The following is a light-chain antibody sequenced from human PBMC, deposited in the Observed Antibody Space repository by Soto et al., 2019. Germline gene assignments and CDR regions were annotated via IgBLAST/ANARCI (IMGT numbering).Light chain of an antibody. CDR2: GTS. Sequence: EIVLTQSPDTLSLSPGERATLSCRASQSVSRSYLAWYQQTPGQAPRLLIYGTSNRATGIPDRFSGSGSGTDFTLTISRLEPEDFAVYYCQQYGNSRWTFGQGTKVEIK. J-gene: IGKJ1*01. V-gene: IGKV3-20*01. CDR3: QQYGNSRWT. CDR1: QSVSRSY.